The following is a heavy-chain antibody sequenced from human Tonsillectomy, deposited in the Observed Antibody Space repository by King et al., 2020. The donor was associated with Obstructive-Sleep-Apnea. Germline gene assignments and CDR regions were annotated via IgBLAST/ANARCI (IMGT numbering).Heavy chain of an antibody. J-gene: IGHJ3*02. Sequence: VQLVESGAEVKKPGASVKVSCKASGYTFTSYDINWVRQATGQGLEWMGWMNPNSGNTGYAQKFQGRVTMTRNNSISTAYMELSSLRSEDTAVYYCARVGDLVVVGPIAFDIWGQGTMVTVSS. D-gene: IGHD2-15*01. CDR1: GYTFTSYD. CDR3: ARVGDLVVVGPIAFDI. V-gene: IGHV1-8*01. CDR2: MNPNSGNT.